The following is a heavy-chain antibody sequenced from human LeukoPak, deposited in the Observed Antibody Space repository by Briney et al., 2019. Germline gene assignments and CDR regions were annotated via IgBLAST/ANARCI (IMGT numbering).Heavy chain of an antibody. J-gene: IGHJ5*02. Sequence: PSQTLSLTCTVSGGSISSGGYYWSWIRQPPGKGLEWIGYIYHSGSTYYNPSLKSRVTISVDTSKNQISLKLSSVTAADTAVYYCARDGAYGSGRPINWFDPWGQGTLVTVSS. D-gene: IGHD3-10*01. CDR2: IYHSGST. CDR3: ARDGAYGSGRPINWFDP. CDR1: GGSISSGGYY. V-gene: IGHV4-30-2*01.